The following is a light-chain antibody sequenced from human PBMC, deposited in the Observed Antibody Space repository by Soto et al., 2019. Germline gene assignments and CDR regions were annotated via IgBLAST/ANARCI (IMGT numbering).Light chain of an antibody. CDR3: QQNYNTPIT. Sequence: GDRVTIPCRASQSIGKFLSWYQQKPGSAPKLLIYAASSLQSGVPSRFSGSGSGTNFTLTISSLQPEDFATYYCQQNYNTPITFGQGTRLEIK. CDR2: AAS. J-gene: IGKJ5*01. V-gene: IGKV1-39*01. CDR1: QSIGKF.